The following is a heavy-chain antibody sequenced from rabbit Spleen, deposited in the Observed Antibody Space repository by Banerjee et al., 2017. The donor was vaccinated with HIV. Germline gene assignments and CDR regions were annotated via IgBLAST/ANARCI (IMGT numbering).Heavy chain of an antibody. CDR3: LRDRANIGGDYGPYYFDL. CDR1: GFDFSSYG. D-gene: IGHD2-1*01. Sequence: QEQLVESGGGLVQPGGSLKLSCKASGFDFSSYGVSWVRQAPGKGLEWIGYIDPVFGVTYYASWVNGRFTISSHNAQNTLYLQLDSLTAADTATYFCLRDRANIGGDYGPYYFDLWGPGTLVTVS. J-gene: IGHJ4*01. CDR2: IDPVFGVT. V-gene: IGHV1S47*01.